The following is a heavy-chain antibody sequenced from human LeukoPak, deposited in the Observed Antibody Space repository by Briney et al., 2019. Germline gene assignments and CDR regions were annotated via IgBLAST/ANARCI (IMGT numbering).Heavy chain of an antibody. CDR3: AAGILTGYFVFDY. V-gene: IGHV3-23*01. CDR1: GFSFSSYA. Sequence: GGSLRLSCAASGFSFSSYAMSWVRQAPGKGLEWVSGINGRGDSTVYADSVKGRFTISRDNSKNTLYLQMNSLRAEDTAVYYCAAGILTGYFVFDYWGQGTLVTVSS. CDR2: INGRGDST. D-gene: IGHD3-9*01. J-gene: IGHJ4*02.